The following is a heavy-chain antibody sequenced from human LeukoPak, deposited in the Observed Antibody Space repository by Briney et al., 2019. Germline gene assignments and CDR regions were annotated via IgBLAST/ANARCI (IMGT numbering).Heavy chain of an antibody. CDR2: INHSGST. CDR3: ARAPRRYGSGSTHRYYYYGMDV. D-gene: IGHD3-10*01. J-gene: IGHJ6*04. CDR1: GGSFSGYY. V-gene: IGHV4-34*01. Sequence: SETLSLTCAVYGGSFSGYYWSWIRQPPGKGLEWIGEINHSGSTNYNPSLKSRVTISVDTSKNLFSLKLSSVTAADTAVYYCARAPRRYGSGSTHRYYYYGMDVWGKGTTVTVSS.